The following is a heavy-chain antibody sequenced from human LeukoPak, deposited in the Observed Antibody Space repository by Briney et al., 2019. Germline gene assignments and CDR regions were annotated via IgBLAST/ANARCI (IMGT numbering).Heavy chain of an antibody. V-gene: IGHV3-72*01. CDR1: GFTFSDHY. Sequence: GGSLRLSCAASGFTFSDHYMDWVRQAPGKGLEWVGRSRDKANSYSTGYAASVRGRFTISRDDSKNSLYLQMNSLKTEDTAVYYCASDNPNNFHYNMCVWGQGTTVTVAS. CDR3: ASDNPNNFHYNMCV. D-gene: IGHD3-9*01. J-gene: IGHJ6*02. CDR2: SRDKANSYST.